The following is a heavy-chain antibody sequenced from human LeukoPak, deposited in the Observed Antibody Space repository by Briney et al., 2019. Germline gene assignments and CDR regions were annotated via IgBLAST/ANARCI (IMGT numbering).Heavy chain of an antibody. D-gene: IGHD5-24*01. CDR2: IWYDGSNK. J-gene: IGHJ4*02. Sequence: PGGSLRLSCATSGFTFTSYGMHWVRQAPGKGLEWVAVIWYDGSNKYYADSVKGRFTISRDDSKNTLYLQTNSLRAEDTAVYYCARDRAIDWGQGTLVTVSS. CDR3: ARDRAID. V-gene: IGHV3-33*01. CDR1: GFTFTSYG.